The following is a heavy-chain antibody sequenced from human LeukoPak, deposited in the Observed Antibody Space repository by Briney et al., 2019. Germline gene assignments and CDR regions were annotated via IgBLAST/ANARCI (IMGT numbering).Heavy chain of an antibody. CDR2: LYTSGST. J-gene: IGHJ5*02. CDR1: GGSISSYY. CDR3: ARGVDTAMVSGGYNWFDP. V-gene: IGHV4-4*07. D-gene: IGHD5-18*01. Sequence: PSETLSLTCTVSGGSISSYYWSWIRQPAGKGLEWIGRLYTSGSTNYNPSLKSRVTMSVDTSKNQFSLRLSSVTAADTAVYFCARGVDTAMVSGGYNWFDPWGQGILVTVSS.